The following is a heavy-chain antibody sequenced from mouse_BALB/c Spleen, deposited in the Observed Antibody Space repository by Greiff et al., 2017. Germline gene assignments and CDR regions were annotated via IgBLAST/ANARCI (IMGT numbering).Heavy chain of an antibody. CDR1: GFSFTSYG. J-gene: IGHJ4*01. CDR3: AKPDYGNYVYAMDY. CDR2: IWGDGST. V-gene: IGHV2-3*01. D-gene: IGHD2-1*01. Sequence: VKLQESGPGLVAPSQSLSITCTASGFSFTSYGVSWVRQPPGKGLEWLGVIWGDGSTNYHSALISRLSISKDNSKSKVFLKLNSLQTDDTATYYCAKPDYGNYVYAMDYWGQGTSVTVSS.